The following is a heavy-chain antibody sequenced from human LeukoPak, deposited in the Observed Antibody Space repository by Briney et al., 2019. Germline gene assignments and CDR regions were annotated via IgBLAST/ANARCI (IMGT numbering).Heavy chain of an antibody. J-gene: IGHJ4*02. CDR2: IYWNDDK. Sequence: VSGPTLVKPTQTLTLTCTFSGFSLSTSGVGVGWIRQPPGKALEWLALIYWNDDKRYSPSLKSRLTITKDTSKNQVVLTMTNMDPVDTATYYCAHRQWDFWSGYNFDYWGQGTLVTVSS. D-gene: IGHD3-3*01. V-gene: IGHV2-5*01. CDR3: AHRQWDFWSGYNFDY. CDR1: GFSLSTSGVG.